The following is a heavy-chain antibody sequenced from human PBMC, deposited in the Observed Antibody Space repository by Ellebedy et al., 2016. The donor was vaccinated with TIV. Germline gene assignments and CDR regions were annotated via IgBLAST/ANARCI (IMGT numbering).Heavy chain of an antibody. CDR2: INGGDGYP. D-gene: IGHD3-16*01. Sequence: AASVKVSCKASGYAFTHHGLHWVRHPPGQRLEWMAWINGGDGYPKYSWKFQGRVSFTRDTSATTAYMELSSLTSEDTAVYYCAGSGDAWGIDFWGQGTLVTVSS. CDR3: AGSGDAWGIDF. J-gene: IGHJ4*02. V-gene: IGHV1-3*01. CDR1: GYAFTHHG.